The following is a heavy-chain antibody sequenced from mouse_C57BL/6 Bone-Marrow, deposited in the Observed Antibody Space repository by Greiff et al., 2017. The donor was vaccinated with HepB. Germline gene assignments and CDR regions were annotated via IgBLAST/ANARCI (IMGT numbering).Heavy chain of an antibody. D-gene: IGHD1-1*01. CDR1: GYTFTDYY. J-gene: IGHJ3*01. CDR3: ARLLRF. Sequence: VQLQQSGPELVKPGASVKISCKASGYTFTDYYMNWVKQSHGKSLEWIGDINPNNGGTSYNQKFKGKATLTVDKSSSTAYMELRSLTSEDSAVYYCARLLRFWGQGTLVTVSA. CDR2: INPNNGGT. V-gene: IGHV1-26*01.